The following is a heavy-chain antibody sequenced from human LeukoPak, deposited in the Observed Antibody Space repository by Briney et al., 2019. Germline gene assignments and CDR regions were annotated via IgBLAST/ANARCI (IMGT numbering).Heavy chain of an antibody. Sequence: GGSLRLSCAASGFTVSSTYMSWVRQAPGKGLEWVSVIYSGGSTYYADSVKGRFTISRDNSKNTLYLEMNSLRAENTAVYYCARDSNYDYWGQGTLVTVSS. CDR2: IYSGGST. CDR3: ARDSNYDY. D-gene: IGHD6-13*01. CDR1: GFTVSSTY. V-gene: IGHV3-66*02. J-gene: IGHJ4*02.